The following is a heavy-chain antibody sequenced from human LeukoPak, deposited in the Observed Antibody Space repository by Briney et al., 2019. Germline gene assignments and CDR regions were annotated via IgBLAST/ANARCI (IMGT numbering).Heavy chain of an antibody. D-gene: IGHD5-12*01. CDR2: IFHSGIT. CDR1: GGSISSGGYY. Sequence: SQTLSLTCTVSGGSISSGGYYWSWIRQPPGRGLEWIGNIFHSGITYYNVSLTGRVTISVDRSKHQFSLRLISVTAADTAVYYCARGSYGGSGWVYWGQGTQVIVST. CDR3: ARGSYGGSGWVY. V-gene: IGHV4-30-2*01. J-gene: IGHJ4*02.